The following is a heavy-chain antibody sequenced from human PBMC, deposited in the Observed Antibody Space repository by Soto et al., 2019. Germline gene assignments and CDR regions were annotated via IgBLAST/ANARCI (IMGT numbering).Heavy chain of an antibody. J-gene: IGHJ5*02. V-gene: IGHV2-5*02. Sequence: SGPTLVNPTQTLTLTCTFSGFSLSTSGVGVGWIRQPPGKALEWLALIYWDDDKRYSPSLKSRLTITKDTSKNQVVLTMTNMDPVDTATYYCAHTGVYRPGSYYRWFDPWGQGTLVTVSS. CDR1: GFSLSTSGVG. D-gene: IGHD3-10*01. CDR2: IYWDDDK. CDR3: AHTGVYRPGSYYRWFDP.